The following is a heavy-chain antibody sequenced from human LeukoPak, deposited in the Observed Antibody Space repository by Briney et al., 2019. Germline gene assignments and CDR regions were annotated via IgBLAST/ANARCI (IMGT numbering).Heavy chain of an antibody. CDR1: GGSISSYY. J-gene: IGHJ6*03. V-gene: IGHV4-4*09. D-gene: IGHD1-1*01. CDR3: ASHRYGPNYYYYMDV. Sequence: PSETLSLTCTVAGGSISSYYWSWIRQPPGKGLGWIGYIYTSGSTNYNPSLKSRVTISVDTSKNQFSLKLSSVTAADTAVYYCASHRYGPNYYYYMDVWGKGTTVTVSS. CDR2: IYTSGST.